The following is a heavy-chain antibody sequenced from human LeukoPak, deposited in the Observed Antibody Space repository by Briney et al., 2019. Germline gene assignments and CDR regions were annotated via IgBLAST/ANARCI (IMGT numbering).Heavy chain of an antibody. CDR3: AKSPKTGFLFDY. CDR2: ISYDGSNK. D-gene: IGHD1-1*01. V-gene: IGHV3-30*18. Sequence: PGRSLRLSCAASGFTFSIYGMHWVRQAPGKGLEWVAVISYDGSNKYYADSVKGRFTISRDNSKNTLYLQMSSLRAEDTAVYYCAKSPKTGFLFDYWGKGTLVTVSS. J-gene: IGHJ4*02. CDR1: GFTFSIYG.